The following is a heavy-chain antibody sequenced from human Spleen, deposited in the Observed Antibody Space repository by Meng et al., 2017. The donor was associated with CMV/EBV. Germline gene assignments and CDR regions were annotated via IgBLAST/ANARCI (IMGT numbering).Heavy chain of an antibody. CDR2: ISSDGSTT. CDR3: AKVGTRRDFQH. V-gene: IGHV3-30*18. CDR1: GFTFTSYW. J-gene: IGHJ1*01. Sequence: GGSLRLSCAASGFTFTSYWMHWVRQAPGKGLEWVAGISSDGSTTYYPDSVRGRFTISRDNSKNTVYLQMNSLRAEDTAVYYCAKVGTRRDFQHWGQGTLVTVSS.